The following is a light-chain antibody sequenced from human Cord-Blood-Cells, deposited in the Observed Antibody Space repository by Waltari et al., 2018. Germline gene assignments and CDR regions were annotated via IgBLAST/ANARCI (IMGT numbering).Light chain of an antibody. Sequence: DLVMTQSRLSMPVTPGEPASISCRTSQSLMHSNGYNYLDWYLQKPGQSPQLLIYLGSNRASGVPDRFSGSGSGTDFTLKISRVEAEDVGVYYCMQALQTWTFGQGTKVEIK. CDR1: QSLMHSNGYNY. J-gene: IGKJ1*01. CDR2: LGS. V-gene: IGKV2-28*01. CDR3: MQALQTWT.